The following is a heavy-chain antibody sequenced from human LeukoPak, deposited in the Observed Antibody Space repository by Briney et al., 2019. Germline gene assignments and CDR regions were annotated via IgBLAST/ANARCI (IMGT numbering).Heavy chain of an antibody. D-gene: IGHD3-10*01. V-gene: IGHV3-48*02. Sequence: TGGSLRLSCAASGFRFNGFSMNWVRQAPGKGLEWVSYISSSSRSIYYADSVKGRFTISRDNANNSLSLQMNSLRDEDTAVYYCVLGSPFDYWGQGTLVTVSS. J-gene: IGHJ4*02. CDR2: ISSSSRSI. CDR3: VLGSPFDY. CDR1: GFRFNGFS.